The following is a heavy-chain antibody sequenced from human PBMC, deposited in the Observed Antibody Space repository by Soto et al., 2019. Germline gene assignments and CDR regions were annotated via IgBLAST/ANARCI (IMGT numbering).Heavy chain of an antibody. Sequence: EVQLLESGGGLVQPGGSLRLSCAASGFTFSSSDMSWVRQAPGKGLEWVSSITTGGRATPYADSVRGRFTISRDNSKNTLFLQMNSLGVEKTAVYYCAKGGGGDHGYWGQGTLVAVSS. D-gene: IGHD2-21*02. CDR3: AKGGGGDHGY. V-gene: IGHV3-23*01. J-gene: IGHJ4*02. CDR2: ITTGGRAT. CDR1: GFTFSSSD.